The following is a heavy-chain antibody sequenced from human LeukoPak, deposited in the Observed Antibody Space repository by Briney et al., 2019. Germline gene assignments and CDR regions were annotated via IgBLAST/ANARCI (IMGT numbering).Heavy chain of an antibody. Sequence: GGPLRLSCAASGFTFSTSPMIWLRQATGKGAEGVSYISSSSGTIYYAAYVKGRLTISRDNAENSLYLQMNSLRAEDTAVYYCARGPGSGHYFDYWGQGTLVTVSS. CDR3: ARGPGSGHYFDY. J-gene: IGHJ4*02. CDR1: GFTFSTSP. CDR2: ISSSSGTI. V-gene: IGHV3-48*04. D-gene: IGHD2-15*01.